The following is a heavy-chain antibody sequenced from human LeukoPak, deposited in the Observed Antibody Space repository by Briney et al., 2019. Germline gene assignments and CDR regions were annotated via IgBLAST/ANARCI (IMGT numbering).Heavy chain of an antibody. Sequence: ASVKVSCKASGYTFTSYDINWVRQATGQGLEWMGWMNPNSGNTGYAQKFQGRVTMTRNTSISTAYMELSSLSSEDTAVYYCARGLREARWLQSPPYYFDYWGQGTLVTVSS. CDR1: GYTFTSYD. J-gene: IGHJ4*02. V-gene: IGHV1-8*01. CDR3: ARGLREARWLQSPPYYFDY. CDR2: MNPNSGNT. D-gene: IGHD5-24*01.